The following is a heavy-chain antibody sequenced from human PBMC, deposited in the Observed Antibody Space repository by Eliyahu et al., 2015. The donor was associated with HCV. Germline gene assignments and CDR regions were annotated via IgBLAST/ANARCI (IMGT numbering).Heavy chain of an antibody. J-gene: IGHJ4*02. CDR2: IIPILGIA. Sequence: QVQLVQSGAEVKKPGSSVKVSCKASGGTFSSYAISWVRQAPGQGLEWMGRIIPILGIANYAQKFQGRVTITADKSTSTAYMELSSLRSEDTAVYYCASPNVDIVATIPAFDYWGQGTLVTVSS. D-gene: IGHD5-12*01. CDR3: ASPNVDIVATIPAFDY. CDR1: GGTFSSYA. V-gene: IGHV1-69*04.